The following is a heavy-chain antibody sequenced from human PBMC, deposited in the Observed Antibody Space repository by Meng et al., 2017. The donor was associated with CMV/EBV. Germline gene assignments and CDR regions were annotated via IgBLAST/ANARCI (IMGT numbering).Heavy chain of an antibody. Sequence: GESLKISCAASGFTFSNYWMHWVRQAPGKGLLWVSRIYSDGSGTSYADSVKGRFTISRDNTKNTLFLQMNSLRAEDTAVYYCAKDEYSSSSGYYYGMDVWGQGTTVTVSS. CDR3: AKDEYSSSSGYYYGMDV. CDR1: GFTFSNYW. J-gene: IGHJ6*02. CDR2: IYSDGSGT. D-gene: IGHD6-6*01. V-gene: IGHV3-74*01.